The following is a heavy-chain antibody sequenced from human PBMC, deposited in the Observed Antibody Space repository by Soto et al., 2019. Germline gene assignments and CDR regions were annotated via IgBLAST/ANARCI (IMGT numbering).Heavy chain of an antibody. Sequence: APAKVTCEASGYTITSNGISWVRQAPGQGLEWMGWISAYNGNTNYAQKLQGRVTMTTDTSTSTAYMELRSLRSDDTAVYYCARVGYSYGYGYWGQGTLVTSPQ. CDR3: ARVGYSYGYGY. J-gene: IGHJ4*02. CDR1: GYTITSNG. D-gene: IGHD5-18*01. CDR2: ISAYNGNT. V-gene: IGHV1-18*01.